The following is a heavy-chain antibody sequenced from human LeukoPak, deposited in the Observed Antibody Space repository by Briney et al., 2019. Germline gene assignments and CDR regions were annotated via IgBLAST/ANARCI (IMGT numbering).Heavy chain of an antibody. CDR2: INHSGST. V-gene: IGHV4-34*01. CDR3: ARARGIAAAGILNDY. J-gene: IGHJ4*02. Sequence: PSETLSLTCTVSGGSISSYYWSWIRQPAGKGLEWIGEINHSGSTNYNPSLKSRVTISVDTSKNQFSLKLSSVTVTDTAVYYCARARGIAAAGILNDYWGQGTLVTVSS. CDR1: GGSISSYY. D-gene: IGHD6-13*01.